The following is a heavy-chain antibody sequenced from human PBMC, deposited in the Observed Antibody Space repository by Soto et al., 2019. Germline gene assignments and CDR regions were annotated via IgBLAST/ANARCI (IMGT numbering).Heavy chain of an antibody. J-gene: IGHJ6*02. D-gene: IGHD5-18*01. Sequence: PGGSLRLSCAVSGFTFDDNAMHWVRQAPEKGLEWVSGINWKSDIGYADSVKGRFTISRDNAENSLYLQMNSLRSEDTAVYYCARDQTSDTDMVSYYYYYGMDVWGQGSPVTVSS. V-gene: IGHV3-9*01. CDR2: INWKSDI. CDR3: ARDQTSDTDMVSYYYYYGMDV. CDR1: GFTFDDNA.